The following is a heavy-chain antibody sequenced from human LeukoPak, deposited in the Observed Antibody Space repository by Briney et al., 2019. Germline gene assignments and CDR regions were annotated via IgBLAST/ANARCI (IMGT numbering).Heavy chain of an antibody. J-gene: IGHJ6*03. V-gene: IGHV1-2*02. CDR3: ARGRHCSSTSCYFYYYYMDV. CDR1: GYTFTDYY. D-gene: IGHD2-2*01. CDR2: INPNSGGT. Sequence: PWASVTVSCKASGYTFTDYYMHWVRQAPGQGLEWMGWINPNSGGTNYAQKFQGRVTMTRDTSISTAYMELSRLRSEDTAVYYCARGRHCSSTSCYFYYYYMDVWGKGTTVTVSS.